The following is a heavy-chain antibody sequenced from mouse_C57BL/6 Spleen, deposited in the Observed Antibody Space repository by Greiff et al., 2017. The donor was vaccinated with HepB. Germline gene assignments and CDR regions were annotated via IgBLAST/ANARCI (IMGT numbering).Heavy chain of an antibody. V-gene: IGHV1-52*01. CDR2: IDPSDSET. J-gene: IGHJ4*01. Sequence: QVQLKESGAELVRPGSSVKLSCKASGYTFTSYWMHWVKQRPIQGLEWIGNIDPSDSETHYNQKFKDKATLTVDKSSSTAYMQLSSLTSEDSAVYYCAREGGLRGAMDYWGQGTSVTVSS. CDR3: AREGGLRGAMDY. CDR1: GYTFTSYW.